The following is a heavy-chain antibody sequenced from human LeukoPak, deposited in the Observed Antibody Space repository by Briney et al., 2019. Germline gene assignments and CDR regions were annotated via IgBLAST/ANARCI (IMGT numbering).Heavy chain of an antibody. CDR1: GGSISSYY. Sequence: PSETLSLTCTVSGGSISSYYWSWIRQPPGKGLEWIGYIYYSGSTNYNPSLKSRVTISVDTSKNQLSLKLSSVTAADTAVYYCARETVSSSWYFDYWGQGTLVTVSS. D-gene: IGHD6-13*01. CDR3: ARETVSSSWYFDY. J-gene: IGHJ4*02. V-gene: IGHV4-59*01. CDR2: IYYSGST.